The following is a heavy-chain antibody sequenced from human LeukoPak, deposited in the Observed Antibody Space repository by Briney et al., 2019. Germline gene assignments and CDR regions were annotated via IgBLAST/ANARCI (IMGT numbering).Heavy chain of an antibody. Sequence: GGSLRLSCAASGFTFSNAWMSRVRQTPGKGLEWVGRIKSKTDGGTTDYAAPVKGRFTISRDDSKNTLYLQMNSLKTEDTAAYYCSGPQLDYWGQGTLVTVSS. CDR1: GFTFSNAW. J-gene: IGHJ4*02. CDR2: IKSKTDGGTT. V-gene: IGHV3-15*01. CDR3: SGPQLDY. D-gene: IGHD1-26*01.